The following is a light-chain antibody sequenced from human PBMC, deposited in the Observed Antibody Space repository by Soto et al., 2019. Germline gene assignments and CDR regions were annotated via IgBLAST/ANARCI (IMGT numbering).Light chain of an antibody. Sequence: QSVLTQPRSVSGSPGQSVTISCTGTNSDVGTYNYVSWYQQHPGKAPKLIIYDVTKRPSGVTDRFSGSKSGNTASLIISGLQAADEAEYYCCCCSYAGSSSFRVLFGGGTQLTVL. CDR3: CSYAGSSSFRVL. V-gene: IGLV2-11*01. J-gene: IGLJ2*01. CDR1: NSDVGTYNY. CDR2: DVT.